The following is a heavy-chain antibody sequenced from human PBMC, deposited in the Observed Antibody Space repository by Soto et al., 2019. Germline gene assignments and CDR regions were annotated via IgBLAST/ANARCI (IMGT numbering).Heavy chain of an antibody. CDR2: IYFSGST. Sequence: SETLSLTCTVSGVSIRSYYWTWVRQAPGRGLEWIGYIYFSGSTNYNPSLKSRVTISVDTSKNQFSLKVRSVTAADTAVYYCARDPLLSGNYAMDVWGQGTAVTVSS. CDR1: GVSIRSYY. J-gene: IGHJ6*02. CDR3: ARDPLLSGNYAMDV. V-gene: IGHV4-59*12. D-gene: IGHD3-10*01.